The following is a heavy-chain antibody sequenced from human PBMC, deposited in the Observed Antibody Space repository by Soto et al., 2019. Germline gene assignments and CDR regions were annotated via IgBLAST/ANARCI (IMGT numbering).Heavy chain of an antibody. Sequence: GGALRHSWISSGFTFSTYTMNWVRHAPGKGLEWVSCIRGFSPYTFYADSVKGRFTISRDNAKNSLYLQMNSLRAEDTAVYYCARELAAAGSFDYWGQGTLVTVSS. D-gene: IGHD6-13*01. J-gene: IGHJ4*02. V-gene: IGHV3-21*01. CDR3: ARELAAAGSFDY. CDR1: GFTFSTYT. CDR2: IRGFSPYT.